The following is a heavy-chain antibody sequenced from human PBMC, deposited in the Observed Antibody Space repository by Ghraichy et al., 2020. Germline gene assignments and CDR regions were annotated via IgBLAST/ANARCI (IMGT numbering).Heavy chain of an antibody. J-gene: IGHJ4*02. CDR2: ISYSGNT. CDR1: GVSISSYY. V-gene: IGHV4-59*01. CDR3: ARNEPTSTTAAGIHPFDN. Sequence: LSLTCTVSGVSISSYYCTWIRQPPGKGLEWIGYISYSGNTDYNPSLKSRVTMSVDTSKNQFSLKLKSVTTADTAIYYCARNEPTSTTAAGIHPFDNWGQGTLVTVSS. D-gene: IGHD6-13*01.